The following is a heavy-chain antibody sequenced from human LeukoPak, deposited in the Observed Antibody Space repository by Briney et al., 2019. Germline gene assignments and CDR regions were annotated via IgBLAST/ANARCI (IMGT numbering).Heavy chain of an antibody. V-gene: IGHV3-7*03. CDR3: ARTVSGSYSFDY. CDR1: GFILSNYW. D-gene: IGHD1-26*01. CDR2: IRGDGNEE. Sequence: GGSLRLSCAASGFILSNYWMNWVRQAPGKGLEWVGSIRGDGNEESYVDSVKGRFTISRDNAKNSLYLQVYSLRAEDTAVYYCARTVSGSYSFDYWGQGTLVTVSS. J-gene: IGHJ4*02.